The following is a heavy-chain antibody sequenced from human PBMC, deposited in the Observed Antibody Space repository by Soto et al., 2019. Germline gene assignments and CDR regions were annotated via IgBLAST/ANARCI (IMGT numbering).Heavy chain of an antibody. Sequence: QVQLVQSGAEVKKPGASVKVSCKASGYTFTGYYMHWVRQAPGQGLEWMGWINPNSGGTNYAQKFQGWVTMTRDTSISTAYMELGRLRSDDTAVYYCAREYYYGSGSGYFDYWGQGTLVTVSS. CDR3: AREYYYGSGSGYFDY. J-gene: IGHJ4*02. CDR2: INPNSGGT. D-gene: IGHD3-10*01. CDR1: GYTFTGYY. V-gene: IGHV1-2*04.